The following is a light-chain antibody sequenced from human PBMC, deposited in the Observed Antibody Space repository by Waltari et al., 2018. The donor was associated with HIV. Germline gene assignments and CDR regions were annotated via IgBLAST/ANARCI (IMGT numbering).Light chain of an antibody. V-gene: IGKV3-11*01. CDR2: EPS. CDR1: QSVKYY. J-gene: IGKJ1*01. CDR3: QHRYNWPRT. Sequence: EIVLTQSPATLSLSPGERATLSCRASQSVKYYLVWYQQKPGQAPRLLIYEPSNRATGIPARFSGSGSGTDFTLTISSREPEDFAVYYCQHRYNWPRTFGQGTKVEIK.